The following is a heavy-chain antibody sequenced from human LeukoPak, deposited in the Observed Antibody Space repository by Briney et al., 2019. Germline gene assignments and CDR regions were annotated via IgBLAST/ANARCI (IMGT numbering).Heavy chain of an antibody. CDR2: ISWNSGSI. D-gene: IGHD3-10*01. CDR1: GFTFDDYA. CDR3: AKDFHYGSGSSRFDY. J-gene: IGHJ4*02. V-gene: IGHV3-9*01. Sequence: GGSLRLSCAASGFTFDDYAMHWVRQAPGKGLEWVSGISWNSGSIGYADYVKGRFTICRDNAKNSLYLQMNSLRAEDTALYYCAKDFHYGSGSSRFDYWAQGTLVTVSS.